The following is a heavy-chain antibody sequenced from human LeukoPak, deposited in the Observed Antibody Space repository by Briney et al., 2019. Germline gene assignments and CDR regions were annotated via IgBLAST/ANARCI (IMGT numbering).Heavy chain of an antibody. J-gene: IGHJ4*02. CDR2: IYYSGST. Sequence: PSETLSLTYTVSGGSISSSSYYWGWIRQPPGKGLEWIGSIYYSGSTYYNPSLKSRVTISVDTSKNQFSLKLSSVTAADTAVYYCARIPYDGFDYWGQGTLVTVSS. D-gene: IGHD3-22*01. V-gene: IGHV4-39*01. CDR1: GGSISSSSYY. CDR3: ARIPYDGFDY.